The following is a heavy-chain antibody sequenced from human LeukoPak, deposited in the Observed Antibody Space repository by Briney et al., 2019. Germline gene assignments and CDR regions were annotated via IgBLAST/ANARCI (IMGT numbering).Heavy chain of an antibody. V-gene: IGHV3-20*04. CDR2: INWNGGST. CDR1: GFTFDDYG. CDR3: AKDLSSQWFTDIKHYGMNV. Sequence: GGSLRLSCAASGFTFDDYGMSWVRQAPGKGLEWVSGINWNGGSTGYADSVKGRFTISRDNAKNSLYLQMNSLRAEDTALYYCAKDLSSQWFTDIKHYGMNVWGQGTTVTVSS. J-gene: IGHJ6*02. D-gene: IGHD3-22*01.